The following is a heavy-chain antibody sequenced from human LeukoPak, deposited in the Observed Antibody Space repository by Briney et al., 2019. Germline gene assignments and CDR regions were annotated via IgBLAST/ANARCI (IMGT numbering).Heavy chain of an antibody. J-gene: IGHJ4*02. CDR2: IYGGGDT. CDR3: ASRPFSSGWDTLTYFDY. V-gene: IGHV3-66*01. Sequence: GGSLRLSCEASGFNFNGVWMSWVRQAPGKGLDWVSLIYGGGDTYYADSVKGRFTISKDNSKNTVFLQMNSLRAEDTAVYYCASRPFSSGWDTLTYFDYWGQGTLVTVSS. CDR1: GFNFNGVW. D-gene: IGHD3-22*01.